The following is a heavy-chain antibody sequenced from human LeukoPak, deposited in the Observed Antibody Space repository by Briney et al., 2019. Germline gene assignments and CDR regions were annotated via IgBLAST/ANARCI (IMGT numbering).Heavy chain of an antibody. J-gene: IGHJ4*02. D-gene: IGHD5-24*01. CDR1: GFTFSSYA. V-gene: IGHV3-64*01. Sequence: PGGSLRLSCAASGFTFSSYAMHWVRQAPGKGLEYVSAISSNGGSTYYANSVKGRFTISRDNSKNTLYLQMGSLRAEDMAVYYCARDIGDGYLDYWGQGTLVTVSS. CDR3: ARDIGDGYLDY. CDR2: ISSNGGST.